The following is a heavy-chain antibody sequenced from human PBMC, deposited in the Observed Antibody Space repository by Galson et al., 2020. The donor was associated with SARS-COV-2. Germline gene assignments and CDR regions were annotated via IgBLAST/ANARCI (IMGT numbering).Heavy chain of an antibody. CDR3: ARQLTDYDYIWGSTPFDY. CDR2: IYHSGST. CDR1: GYSISSGYY. V-gene: IGHV4-38-2*01. Sequence: SETLSLTCAVSGYSISSGYYWGWLRPPPGKGLEWIGSIYHSGSTYYNPSLKSRVTISVDTSKNQFSLKLSSVTAADTAVYYCARQLTDYDYIWGSTPFDYWGQGTLVTVSS. D-gene: IGHD3-16*01. J-gene: IGHJ4*02.